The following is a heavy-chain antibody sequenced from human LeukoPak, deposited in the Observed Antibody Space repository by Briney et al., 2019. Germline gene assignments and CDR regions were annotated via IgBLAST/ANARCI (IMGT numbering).Heavy chain of an antibody. CDR1: GGSISSYY. J-gene: IGHJ4*02. Sequence: SETLSLTCTVSGGSISSYYWSWIRQPLGKGLEWIGSIYHSGSTYYNPSLKSRVTISVDTSKNQFSLKLSSVTAADTAVYYCARDNYVPDYWGQGTLVTVSS. D-gene: IGHD2/OR15-2a*01. CDR2: IYHSGST. V-gene: IGHV4-59*12. CDR3: ARDNYVPDY.